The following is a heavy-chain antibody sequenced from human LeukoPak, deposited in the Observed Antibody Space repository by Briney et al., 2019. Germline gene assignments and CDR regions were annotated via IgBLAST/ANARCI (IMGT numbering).Heavy chain of an antibody. Sequence: GGSLRLSCAASGFTFRNYWKSWVRQVPGTGLEWVANIKQDGSDRNYVTSVRGRFTISRDNAESSLYLQMNSLRAEDTAVYYCVRNLAVAGTRFDSWGQGTLVTVSS. J-gene: IGHJ4*02. CDR3: VRNLAVAGTRFDS. V-gene: IGHV3-7*03. CDR2: IKQDGSDR. D-gene: IGHD6-19*01. CDR1: GFTFRNYW.